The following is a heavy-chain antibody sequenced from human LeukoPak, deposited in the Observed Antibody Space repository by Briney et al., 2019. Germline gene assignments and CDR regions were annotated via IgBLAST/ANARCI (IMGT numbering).Heavy chain of an antibody. Sequence: SETLSLTCTVSGGSISSGSYYWSWIRQPAGKGLEWIGRIYTSGSTNYNPSLKSRVTISVDTSKNQFSLKLSSVTAADTAVYYCARDRVVRDFWSGYYMGVYFDYWGQGTLVTVSS. J-gene: IGHJ4*02. D-gene: IGHD3-3*01. V-gene: IGHV4-61*02. CDR1: GGSISSGSYY. CDR3: ARDRVVRDFWSGYYMGVYFDY. CDR2: IYTSGST.